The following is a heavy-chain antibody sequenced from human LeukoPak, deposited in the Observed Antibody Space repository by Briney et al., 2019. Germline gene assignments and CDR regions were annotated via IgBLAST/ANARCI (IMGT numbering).Heavy chain of an antibody. J-gene: IGHJ4*02. V-gene: IGHV4-30-2*01. Sequence: PSQTLSLTCTVSGGSISSGGYYWSWIRQPPGKGLEWIGYIYHSGSTYYNPSLKSRVTISVDRSKNQFSLKLSSVTAADTAVYYCARDRFEYSSSFEYYWGQGTLVTVSS. CDR1: GGSISSGGYY. D-gene: IGHD6-6*01. CDR2: IYHSGST. CDR3: ARDRFEYSSSFEYY.